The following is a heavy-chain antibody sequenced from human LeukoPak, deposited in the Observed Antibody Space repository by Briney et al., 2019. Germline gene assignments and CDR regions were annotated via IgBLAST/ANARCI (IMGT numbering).Heavy chain of an antibody. CDR3: ARYKVPPHQDSSMVPGVYYYYGMDV. J-gene: IGHJ6*02. Sequence: ASVKVSCKASGGTFSSYVISWVRQAPGQGLEWMGGVIPIFGTPNYAQKFQGRVTITADESTNTAYMEVSSLRSEDTALYYCARYKVPPHQDSSMVPGVYYYYGMDVWGLGTTVTVSS. CDR1: GGTFSSYV. V-gene: IGHV1-69*13. CDR2: VIPIFGTP. D-gene: IGHD3-10*01.